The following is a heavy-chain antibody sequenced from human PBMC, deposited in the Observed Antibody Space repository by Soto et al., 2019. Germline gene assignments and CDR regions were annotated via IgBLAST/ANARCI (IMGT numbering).Heavy chain of an antibody. Sequence: GGSLRLSCAASGFTFSSYAMSWVRQSPGKGLEWVSSISGSGDSTYYADSVKGRFTISRDNSKNTLSLQMKSLRAEHTAVYYCAKMRRFGEVTGLDYSDQGTLVTVSS. V-gene: IGHV3-23*01. CDR1: GFTFSSYA. J-gene: IGHJ4*01. CDR2: ISGSGDST. CDR3: AKMRRFGEVTGLDY. D-gene: IGHD3-10*01.